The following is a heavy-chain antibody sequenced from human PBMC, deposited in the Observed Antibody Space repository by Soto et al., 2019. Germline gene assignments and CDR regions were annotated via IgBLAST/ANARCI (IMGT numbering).Heavy chain of an antibody. J-gene: IGHJ4*02. V-gene: IGHV3-48*02. D-gene: IGHD3-16*02. CDR3: ARDSYYDYVWGSYRYHLFDY. Sequence: PGWSLRLSCAASGFTFSSYSMNWVRQAPGKGLEWVSYISSSSSTIYYADSVKGRFTISRDNVKNSLYLQMNSLRDEDTAVYYCARDSYYDYVWGSYRYHLFDYWGQGTLVTVSS. CDR2: ISSSSSTI. CDR1: GFTFSSYS.